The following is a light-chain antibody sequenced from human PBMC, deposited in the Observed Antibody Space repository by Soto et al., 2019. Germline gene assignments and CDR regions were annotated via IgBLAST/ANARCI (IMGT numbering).Light chain of an antibody. J-gene: IGKJ5*01. V-gene: IGKV3-11*01. Sequence: EIVLTQSPATLSLSPGERATLSCRASQSVSSYLAWWQQKPGQAPRLLIYDACNGATGIPARFTGSGAGTEFTITIRRLETEDFAVFYCQQYGNSEIIFGQGTRPEIK. CDR2: DAC. CDR3: QQYGNSEII. CDR1: QSVSSY.